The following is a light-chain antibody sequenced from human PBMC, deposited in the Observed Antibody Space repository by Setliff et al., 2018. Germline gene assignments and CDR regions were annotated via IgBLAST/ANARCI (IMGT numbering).Light chain of an antibody. CDR1: SSDVGGYNY. CDR2: EVT. Sequence: QSALTQPAAVSGSPGQSVAISCAGTSSDVGGYNYVSWHQQHPGKAPKLMIYEVTKRPSGVSDRFSGSKSGNTASLTISGLQAEDEADYYCLSYTSKTTHALFAGGTKVTVL. CDR3: LSYTSKTTHAL. J-gene: IGLJ2*01. V-gene: IGLV2-14*03.